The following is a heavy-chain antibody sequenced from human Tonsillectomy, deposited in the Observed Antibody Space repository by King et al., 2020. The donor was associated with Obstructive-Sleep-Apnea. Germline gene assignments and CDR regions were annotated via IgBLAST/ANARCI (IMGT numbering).Heavy chain of an antibody. CDR3: ARPSSSGWTVMDV. D-gene: IGHD6-19*01. J-gene: IGHJ6*02. Sequence: QLVQSGAEVKKPGESLKISCKGSGFSFTSYWIAWVRQMPRKGREWMGIIYPASSDTKYSPSFQGQVTISAYKSISTAYLQLSSLKASDTARYYCARPSSSGWTVMDVWGQGTTVTVSS. CDR2: IYPASSDT. CDR1: GFSFTSYW. V-gene: IGHV5-51*01.